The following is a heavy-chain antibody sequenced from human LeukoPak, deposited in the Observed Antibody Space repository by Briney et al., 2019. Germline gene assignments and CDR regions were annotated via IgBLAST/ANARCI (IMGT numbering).Heavy chain of an antibody. V-gene: IGHV4-34*01. CDR1: GGSFSGYY. CDR3: ARVVPQSYYYGMDV. CDR2: INHSGST. J-gene: IGHJ6*04. Sequence: SETLSLTCAVYGGSFSGYYWSWIRQPPGKGLEWIGEINHSGSTNYNPSLKSRVTISVETSKNQFSLKLSSVTAADTAVYYCARVVPQSYYYGMDVWGKGTTVTVSS. D-gene: IGHD2-8*01.